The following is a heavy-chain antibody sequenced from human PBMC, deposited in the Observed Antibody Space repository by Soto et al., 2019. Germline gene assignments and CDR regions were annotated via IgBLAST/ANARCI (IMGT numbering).Heavy chain of an antibody. V-gene: IGHV1-69*01. J-gene: IGHJ3*02. Sequence: QVQLVQSGAELRKPGSSVKVSCKASGGSFRGYTISWVRQAPGQGLEWMGGNIPILGTPASAQKFQGRVTFIADESTGTAYMELRSLTSEDTAVYYCARDAQAAFDIWGQGTMVTVSS. CDR1: GGSFRGYT. CDR3: ARDAQAAFDI. CDR2: NIPILGTP.